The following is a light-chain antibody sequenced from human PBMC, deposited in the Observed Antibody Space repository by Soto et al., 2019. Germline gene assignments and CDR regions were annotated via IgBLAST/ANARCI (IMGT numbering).Light chain of an antibody. CDR2: GAS. V-gene: IGKV3-15*01. Sequence: EIVMTQSPATLSVSPGGRATLSCRASQSISDTLAWYQQKPGQAPRLLIYGASTRAPGFPARFSGSGSGKDFTLTISSLQFVEFAVYYRQQHNNCTWKLGSGTKV. J-gene: IGKJ1*01. CDR1: QSISDT. CDR3: QQHNNCTWK.